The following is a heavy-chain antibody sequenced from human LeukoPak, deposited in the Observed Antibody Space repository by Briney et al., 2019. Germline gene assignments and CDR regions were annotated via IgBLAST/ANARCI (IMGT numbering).Heavy chain of an antibody. CDR3: ASNGYDSSGYYSE. V-gene: IGHV4-39*01. D-gene: IGHD3-22*01. Sequence: SETLSLTCTVSGGSLSSSSYYWGWVRQPPGTGLGWLGSIYYSGSTYYNPSLTRRLPMSVDTCKSTFSLKLRSVTAADTAVYYCASNGYDSSGYYSEWGQGTLVTVSS. CDR2: IYYSGST. J-gene: IGHJ4*02. CDR1: GGSLSSSSYY.